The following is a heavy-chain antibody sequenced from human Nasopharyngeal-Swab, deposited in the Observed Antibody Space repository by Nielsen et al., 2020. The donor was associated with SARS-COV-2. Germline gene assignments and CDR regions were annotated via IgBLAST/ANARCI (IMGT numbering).Heavy chain of an antibody. CDR1: GFTFSSYG. CDR2: IWYDGSNK. Sequence: GESLKISCAASGFTFSSYGMHWVRQAPGKGLEWVAVIWYDGSNKYYADSVKGRFTISRDNSKNTLYLQMNSLRAEDTAVYYCARDGEVGAITGIDYWGQETLVTVSS. V-gene: IGHV3-33*08. J-gene: IGHJ4*02. CDR3: ARDGEVGAITGIDY. D-gene: IGHD1-26*01.